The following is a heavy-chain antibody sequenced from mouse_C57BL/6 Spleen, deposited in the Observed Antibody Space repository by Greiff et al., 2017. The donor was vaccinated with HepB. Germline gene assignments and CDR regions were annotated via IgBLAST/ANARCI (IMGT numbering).Heavy chain of an antibody. CDR3: ASSHYYGSSHAWFAY. Sequence: EVQLQESGPGMVKPSQSLSLTCTVTGYSITSGYDWHWIRHFPGNKLEWMGYISYSGSTNYNPSLKSRISITHDTSKNHFFLKLNSVTTEDTATYYCASSHYYGSSHAWFAYWGQGTLVTVSA. CDR2: ISYSGST. D-gene: IGHD1-1*01. V-gene: IGHV3-1*01. CDR1: GYSITSGYD. J-gene: IGHJ3*01.